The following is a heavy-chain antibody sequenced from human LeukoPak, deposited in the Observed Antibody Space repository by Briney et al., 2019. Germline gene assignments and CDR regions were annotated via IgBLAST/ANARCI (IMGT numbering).Heavy chain of an antibody. Sequence: SETLSLTCAVYGGSFSGYYWSWIRQPAGKGLEWIGRIYTSGSTNYNPSLKSRVTISVDTSKNQFSLKLSSVTAADTAVYYCAREGFTRLPQEVTPEGGSFDYWGQGTLVTVSS. CDR2: IYTSGST. D-gene: IGHD4-23*01. J-gene: IGHJ4*02. V-gene: IGHV4-4*07. CDR3: AREGFTRLPQEVTPEGGSFDY. CDR1: GGSFSGYY.